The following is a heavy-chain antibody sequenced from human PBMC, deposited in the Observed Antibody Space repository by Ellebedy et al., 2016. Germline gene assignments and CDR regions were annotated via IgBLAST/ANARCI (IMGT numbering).Heavy chain of an antibody. CDR1: GYTLTELS. CDR3: AREPLYCSGGSCYVRGYYFDY. D-gene: IGHD2-15*01. Sequence: ASVKVSCKVSGYTLTELSMHWVRQAPGKGLEWMGGFDPEDGETIYAQKFQGRVTMTEDTSTDTAYMELSSLRSEDTAVYYCAREPLYCSGGSCYVRGYYFDYWGQGTLVTVSS. CDR2: FDPEDGET. J-gene: IGHJ4*02. V-gene: IGHV1-24*01.